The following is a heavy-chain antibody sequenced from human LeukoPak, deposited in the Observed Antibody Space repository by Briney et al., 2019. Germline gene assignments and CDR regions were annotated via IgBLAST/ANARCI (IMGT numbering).Heavy chain of an antibody. CDR1: GFTFSSYS. CDR3: AKDPVVAGTGTGWFDP. CDR2: ISGSGGST. V-gene: IGHV3-23*01. Sequence: GGSLRLSCAASGFTFSSYSMNWVRQAPGKGLEWVSAISGSGGSTYYADSVKGRFTISRDNSKNSLYLQMNSLRTEDTALYYCAKDPVVAGTGTGWFDPWGQGTLVTVSS. J-gene: IGHJ5*02. D-gene: IGHD6-19*01.